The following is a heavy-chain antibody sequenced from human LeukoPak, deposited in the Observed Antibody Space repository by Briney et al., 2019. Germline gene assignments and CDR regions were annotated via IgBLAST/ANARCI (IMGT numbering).Heavy chain of an antibody. Sequence: SETLSPTCAVYGGSFSGYYWSWIRQPPGKGLEWIGEINHSGSTNYNPSLKSRVTISVDTSKNQFSLKLSSVTAADTAVYYCARHYCSTSCFPFDYWGQGTLVTVSS. CDR1: GGSFSGYY. CDR2: INHSGST. V-gene: IGHV4-34*01. D-gene: IGHD2-2*01. J-gene: IGHJ4*02. CDR3: ARHYCSTSCFPFDY.